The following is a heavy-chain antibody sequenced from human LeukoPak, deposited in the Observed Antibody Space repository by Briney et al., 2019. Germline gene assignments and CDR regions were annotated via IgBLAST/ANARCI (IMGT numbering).Heavy chain of an antibody. CDR1: GFPFSSYW. D-gene: IGHD5-24*01. V-gene: IGHV3-7*04. Sequence: GGSLRLSCVASGFPFSSYWMTWVRQAPGKGLEWVANIKQDGSEKSYVDSVKGRFTISRDNAKNSLYLQMNSLRAEDTAIYYCTRVGYIDEGIDYWGQGTLVTVSS. CDR2: IKQDGSEK. J-gene: IGHJ4*02. CDR3: TRVGYIDEGIDY.